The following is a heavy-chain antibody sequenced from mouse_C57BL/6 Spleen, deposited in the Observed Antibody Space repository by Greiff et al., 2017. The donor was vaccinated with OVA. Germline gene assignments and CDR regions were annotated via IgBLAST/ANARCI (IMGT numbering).Heavy chain of an antibody. J-gene: IGHJ3*01. CDR2: IYPGDGDT. CDR1: GYAFSSYW. D-gene: IGHD1-1*01. Sequence: VQLQQSGAELVKPAASVKISCKASGYAFSSYWMNWVKQRPGKGLEWIGQIYPGDGDTNYNGKFKGKATLTADKSSSTAYMQLSSLTSEDAAVYFCARSDYGSSLFAYWGQGTLVTVSA. V-gene: IGHV1-80*01. CDR3: ARSDYGSSLFAY.